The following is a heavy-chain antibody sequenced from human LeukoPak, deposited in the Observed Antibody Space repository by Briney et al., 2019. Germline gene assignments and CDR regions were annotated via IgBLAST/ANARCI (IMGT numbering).Heavy chain of an antibody. CDR3: AKDRGRVRLYYYDSSGYYEYYFDY. J-gene: IGHJ4*02. CDR2: ISGSGGST. V-gene: IGHV3-23*01. D-gene: IGHD3-22*01. Sequence: GGSLRLSCAASGFTFSSYSMNWVRQAPGKGLEWVSAISGSGGSTYYADSVKGRFTISRDNSKNTLYLQLNSLRAEDTAVYYCAKDRGRVRLYYYDSSGYYEYYFDYWGQGTLVTVSS. CDR1: GFTFSSYS.